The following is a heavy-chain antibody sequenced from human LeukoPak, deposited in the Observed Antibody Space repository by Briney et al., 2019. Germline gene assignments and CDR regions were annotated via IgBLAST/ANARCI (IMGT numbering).Heavy chain of an antibody. Sequence: SETLSLTCTVSGGSISSYYWSWIRQPAGKGLEWIGRIYTSGSTNYNPSFKSRVTMSVDTSKNQFSLKLSSVTAADTAVYYCARAPRYCSSTSCYLRFDPWGQGTLVTVSS. D-gene: IGHD2-2*01. CDR2: IYTSGST. V-gene: IGHV4-4*07. J-gene: IGHJ5*02. CDR3: ARAPRYCSSTSCYLRFDP. CDR1: GGSISSYY.